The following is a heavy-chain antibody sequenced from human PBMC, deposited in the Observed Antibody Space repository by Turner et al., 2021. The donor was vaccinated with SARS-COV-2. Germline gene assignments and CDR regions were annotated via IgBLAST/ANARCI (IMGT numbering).Heavy chain of an antibody. CDR3: ARDLMEVGGMDV. D-gene: IGHD3-3*01. J-gene: IGHJ6*02. CDR1: GFTVSSNY. CDR2: IYSGGST. Sequence: EVQLVESGGGLLQPGGSLRLSCAASGFTVSSNYMSWVRQAPGKGLGWVSVIYSGGSTYYADSVKGRFTISRNNSKNTLYLQMNSLRAEDTAVYYCARDLMEVGGMDVWGQGTTVTVSS. V-gene: IGHV3-53*01.